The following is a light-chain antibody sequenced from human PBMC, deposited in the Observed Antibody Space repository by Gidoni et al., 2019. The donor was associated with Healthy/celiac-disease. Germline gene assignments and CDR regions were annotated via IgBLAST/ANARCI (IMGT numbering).Light chain of an antibody. CDR1: QSSSSW. V-gene: IGKV1-5*01. CDR3: QQYNSYWT. CDR2: DAS. Sequence: DIQMTQSPSTLSASVGDRVTITCRASQSSSSWLAWYQQKPGKAPKLLIYDASSLESGVPSRFSGSGSGTEFPLTISSLQPDDFATYYCQQYNSYWTFXQXTKVEIK. J-gene: IGKJ1*01.